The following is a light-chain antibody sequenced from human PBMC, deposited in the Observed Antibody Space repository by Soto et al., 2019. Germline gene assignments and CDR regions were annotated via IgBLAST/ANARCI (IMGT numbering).Light chain of an antibody. V-gene: IGLV2-14*01. J-gene: IGLJ1*01. CDR1: SRDVGGYNY. CDR2: GVT. Sequence: QSALTQPASVSGSPGQSITISCTGTSRDVGGYNYVSWYQQYPAKAPKLMIYGVTNRPSGVSNRFSGSKTGNTASLTISGLQAEDEAYYYCFSHRRGDSHVFGTGTKVTVL. CDR3: FSHRRGDSHV.